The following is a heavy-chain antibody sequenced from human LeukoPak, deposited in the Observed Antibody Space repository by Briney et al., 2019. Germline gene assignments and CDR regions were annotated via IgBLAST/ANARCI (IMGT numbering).Heavy chain of an antibody. Sequence: PSETLSLTCTVSGGSISSYYWSWIRQPAGKELEWIGRIYTGGNTAYNPSLNSRVTMSLDTSKNQFSLKLTSVTAADTAVYYCVRGGDYGSAYDYFRYWGQGTLVSVSS. CDR1: GGSISSYY. CDR3: VRGGDYGSAYDYFRY. D-gene: IGHD5-12*01. V-gene: IGHV4-4*07. J-gene: IGHJ4*02. CDR2: IYTGGNT.